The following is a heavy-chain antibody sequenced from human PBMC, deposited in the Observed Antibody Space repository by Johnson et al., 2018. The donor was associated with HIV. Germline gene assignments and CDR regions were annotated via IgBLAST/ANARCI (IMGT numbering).Heavy chain of an antibody. Sequence: QVQLIESGGGLVQPGGSLRLSCVASGFTFSSFAMSWVRQAPGKGLEWVAVISYDGSNKYYADSVKGRFTISRDNSKNTLYLQMNSLRAEDTAVYYCAKDMFYIAAARSGAFDIWGQGTMVTVSS. CDR3: AKDMFYIAAARSGAFDI. CDR2: ISYDGSNK. J-gene: IGHJ3*02. CDR1: GFTFSSFA. D-gene: IGHD6-13*01. V-gene: IGHV3-30-3*01.